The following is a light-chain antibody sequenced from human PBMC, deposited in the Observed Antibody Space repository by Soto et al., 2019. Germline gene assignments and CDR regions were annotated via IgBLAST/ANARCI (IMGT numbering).Light chain of an antibody. CDR1: QSVTSNY. Sequence: DIVLTQSPGTLSLSPGEGATLSCRASQSVTSNYLSWFRQKPGQAPRLLIYGASTRATGTPDRFSGSGSGTDFTLPISRLEPEDFAVYYCHHYGTSSYTFGQGTKQEIK. J-gene: IGKJ2*01. CDR3: HHYGTSSYT. CDR2: GAS. V-gene: IGKV3-20*01.